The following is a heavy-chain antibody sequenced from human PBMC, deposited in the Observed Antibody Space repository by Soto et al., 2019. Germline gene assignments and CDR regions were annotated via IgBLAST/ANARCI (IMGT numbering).Heavy chain of an antibody. Sequence: QVQLVESGGGVVQPGRSLRLSCAASGFTFSSYAMHWVRQAPGKGLEWVADISYDGSNKYYADSVKGRFTISRDNSKNTLYPPMICLRAAGTDAYYCARVTVLGVFEGGQLGGRYFAYWGQGTLVTVSS. D-gene: IGHD6-6*01. CDR2: ISYDGSNK. J-gene: IGHJ4*02. V-gene: IGHV3-30-3*01. CDR3: ARVTVLGVFEGGQLGGRYFAY. CDR1: GFTFSSYA.